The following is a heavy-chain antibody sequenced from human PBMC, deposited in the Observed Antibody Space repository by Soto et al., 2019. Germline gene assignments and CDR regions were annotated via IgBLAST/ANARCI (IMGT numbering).Heavy chain of an antibody. V-gene: IGHV2-70*01. Sequence: SGPTLVNPTQTLTLTCTFSGFSLSTSGMCVSWIRQPPGKALEWLALIDWDDDKYYSTSLKTRLTISKDTSKNQVVLTMTSMDPVDTATYYCARLQGGITMMGFDIWGQGTMVTVSS. CDR3: ARLQGGITMMGFDI. D-gene: IGHD3-22*01. CDR1: GFSLSTSGMC. CDR2: IDWDDDK. J-gene: IGHJ3*02.